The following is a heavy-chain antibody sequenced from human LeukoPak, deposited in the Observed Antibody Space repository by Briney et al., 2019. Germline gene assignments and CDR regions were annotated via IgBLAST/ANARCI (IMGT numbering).Heavy chain of an antibody. CDR3: ARALASRTPFDY. CDR2: IWFDGKNE. J-gene: IGHJ4*02. Sequence: GGSLRLSCAASGFTFSSYGMHWVRQAPGKGLEWVADIWFDGKNEHFADSVKGRFTISRDNSKNTMYLQINSLRAEDTAVYYCARALASRTPFDYWGQGTLVTVSS. V-gene: IGHV3-33*01. CDR1: GFTFSSYG. D-gene: IGHD2-15*01.